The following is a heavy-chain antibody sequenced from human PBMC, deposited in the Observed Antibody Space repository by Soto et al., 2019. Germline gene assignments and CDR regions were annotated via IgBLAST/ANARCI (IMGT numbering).Heavy chain of an antibody. CDR2: IYYTGST. CDR3: ARANSVSGRSWFDP. CDR1: GGSASSADHY. Sequence: SETLSLTCTVSGGSASSADHYWSWIRQHPGKGLEWIGYIYYTGSTYYNPSLKSRVSISVDTSKNQFSLKLSSLTAADTATYYCARANSVSGRSWFDPWGQGTLVTVSS. D-gene: IGHD1-26*01. J-gene: IGHJ5*02. V-gene: IGHV4-31*03.